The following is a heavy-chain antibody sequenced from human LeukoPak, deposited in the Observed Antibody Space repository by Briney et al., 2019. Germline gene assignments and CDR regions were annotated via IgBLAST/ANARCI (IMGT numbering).Heavy chain of an antibody. CDR3: ARRKYGADYNGMDV. J-gene: IGHJ6*02. Sequence: ASVKVSCKASGYTLSSYGINWVRLAPGRGPEWMASINPQKRDTHYAQNFQGRVTVTVGTSTNTAYMELRSLRPDDTAIYYCARRKYGADYNGMDVWGQGTTVTVSS. CDR2: INPQKRDT. CDR1: GYTLSSYG. V-gene: IGHV1-18*01. D-gene: IGHD4/OR15-4a*01.